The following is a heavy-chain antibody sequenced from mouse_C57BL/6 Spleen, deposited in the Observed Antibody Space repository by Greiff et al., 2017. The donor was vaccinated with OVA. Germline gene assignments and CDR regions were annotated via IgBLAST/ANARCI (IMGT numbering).Heavy chain of an antibody. CDR1: GYAFTNYL. J-gene: IGHJ3*01. CDR3: ARDLYDYGGFAY. D-gene: IGHD2-4*01. Sequence: QVQLQQSGAELVRPGTSVKVSCKASGYAFTNYLIEWVKQRPGQGLEWIGVINPGSGGTNYNEKFKGKATLTADKSSSTAYMQLSSLTSEDSAVYFCARDLYDYGGFAYWGQGTLVTVSA. V-gene: IGHV1-54*01. CDR2: INPGSGGT.